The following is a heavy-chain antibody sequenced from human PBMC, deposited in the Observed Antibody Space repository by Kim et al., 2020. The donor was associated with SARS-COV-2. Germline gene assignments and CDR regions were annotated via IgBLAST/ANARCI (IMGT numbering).Heavy chain of an antibody. D-gene: IGHD3-22*01. J-gene: IGHJ4*02. CDR3: ARDSGGYTLDRVYFDY. V-gene: IGHV1-18*01. Sequence: KLQGRVTMTTDTSTSTAYMELRSLRSDDTAVYYCARDSGGYTLDRVYFDYWGQGTLVTVSS.